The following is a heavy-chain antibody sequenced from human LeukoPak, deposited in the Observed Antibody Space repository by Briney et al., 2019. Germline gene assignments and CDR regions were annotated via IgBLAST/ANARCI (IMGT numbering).Heavy chain of an antibody. CDR3: ATKNPLRFLEWLNAFDI. J-gene: IGHJ3*02. Sequence: SETLSLTCTVSGGSISSYYWSWIRQPPGKGLEWIGYIYYSGSTNYNPSLKSRVTISVDTSKNQFSLKLSSVTAADTAVYYCATKNPLRFLEWLNAFDIWGQGTMVTVSS. V-gene: IGHV4-59*08. CDR2: IYYSGST. D-gene: IGHD3-3*01. CDR1: GGSISSYY.